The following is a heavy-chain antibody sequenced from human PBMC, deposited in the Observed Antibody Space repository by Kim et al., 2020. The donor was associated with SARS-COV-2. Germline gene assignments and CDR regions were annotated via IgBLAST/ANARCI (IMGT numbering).Heavy chain of an antibody. Sequence: SETLSLTCAVYGGSFSGYYWSWIRQPPGKGLEWIGEINHSGSTNYNPSLKSRVTISVDTSKNQFSLKLSSVTAADSAVYYCARQKGRTGAFDIWGQGTMVTVSS. J-gene: IGHJ3*02. CDR1: GGSFSGYY. CDR3: ARQKGRTGAFDI. CDR2: INHSGST. V-gene: IGHV4-34*01.